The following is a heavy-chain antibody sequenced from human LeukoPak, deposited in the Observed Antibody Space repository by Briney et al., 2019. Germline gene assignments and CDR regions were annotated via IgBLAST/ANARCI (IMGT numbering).Heavy chain of an antibody. J-gene: IGHJ4*02. V-gene: IGHV4-59*12. D-gene: IGHD5-18*01. CDR2: IYYSGST. CDR3: GCRTAMGREGEYYFDY. Sequence: SETLSLTCTVSGGSISSYYWSWIRQPPGKGLEWIGYIYYSGSTNYNPSLKSRVTISVDTSKNQFSLKLSSVTAADTAVYYCGCRTAMGREGEYYFDYWGQGTLVTVSS. CDR1: GGSISSYY.